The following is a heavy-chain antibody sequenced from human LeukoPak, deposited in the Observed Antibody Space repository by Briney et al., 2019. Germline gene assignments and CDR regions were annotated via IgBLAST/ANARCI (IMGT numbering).Heavy chain of an antibody. V-gene: IGHV4-34*01. Sequence: KPSETLSLTCAVYGGSFSGYYWSWIRQPPGKGLEWIGEINHSGSTNYNPSLKSRVTISVDTSKNQFSLKLSSVTAADTAVYYCARGHRKRYCSGGSCYSHPPDYWGQGTLVTVSS. CDR2: INHSGST. J-gene: IGHJ4*02. D-gene: IGHD2-15*01. CDR1: GGSFSGYY. CDR3: ARGHRKRYCSGGSCYSHPPDY.